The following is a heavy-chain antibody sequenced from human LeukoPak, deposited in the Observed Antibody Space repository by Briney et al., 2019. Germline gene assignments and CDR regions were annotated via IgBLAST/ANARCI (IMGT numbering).Heavy chain of an antibody. CDR1: GGSVSDYY. CDR2: IYHTGST. J-gene: IGHJ4*02. CDR3: ASRKLGNDY. D-gene: IGHD7-27*01. V-gene: IGHV4-59*02. Sequence: SETLSLTCTISGGSVSDYYWSWIRQSPGKGLEWIGYIYHTGSTSYSPSLKSRVTISADTSQNQFSLKLSSATAADTAVYYCASRKLGNDYWGQGTLVTVSS.